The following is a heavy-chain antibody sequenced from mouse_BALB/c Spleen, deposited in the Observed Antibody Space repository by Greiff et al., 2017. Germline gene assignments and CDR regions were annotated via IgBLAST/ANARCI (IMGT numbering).Heavy chain of an antibody. J-gene: IGHJ1*01. V-gene: IGHV1S29*02. CDR2: IYPYNGGT. CDR3: ARGGYVSYWYFDV. D-gene: IGHD2-2*01. Sequence: DVKLVESGPELVKPGASVKISCKASGYTFTDYNMHWVKQSHGKSLEWNGYIYPYNGGTGYNQKFKSKATLTVDNSSSTAYMELRSLTSEDSAVYYCARGGYVSYWYFDVWGAGTTVTVSS. CDR1: GYTFTDYN.